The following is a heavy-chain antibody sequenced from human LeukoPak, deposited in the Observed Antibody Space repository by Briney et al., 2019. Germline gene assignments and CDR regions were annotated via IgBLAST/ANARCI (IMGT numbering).Heavy chain of an antibody. V-gene: IGHV3-21*01. CDR1: GFTFSSYA. J-gene: IGHJ4*02. CDR3: ARDPPIVVVTANDSY. CDR2: IGSSSFYI. D-gene: IGHD2-21*02. Sequence: GGSLRLSCAASGFTFSSYAMNWVRQAPGKGLEWVSSIGSSSFYIHYADSVKGRFTISRDNAKNSLYLQMNSLRAEDTAVYYCARDPPIVVVTANDSYWGQGTLVTVSS.